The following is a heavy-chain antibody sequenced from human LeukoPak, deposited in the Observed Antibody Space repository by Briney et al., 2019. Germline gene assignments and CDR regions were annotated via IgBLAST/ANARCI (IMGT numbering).Heavy chain of an antibody. D-gene: IGHD4-23*01. CDR2: INHSGST. CDR3: ARGLRGRWYSPYFQH. Sequence: PSETLSLTCAVYGGSFSGYYWSWIRQPPGKGLEWIGEINHSGSTNYNPSLKSRVTISVDTSKNQFSLKLSSVTAADTAVYYCARGLRGRWYSPYFQHWGQGTLVTVSS. CDR1: GGSFSGYY. J-gene: IGHJ1*01. V-gene: IGHV4-34*01.